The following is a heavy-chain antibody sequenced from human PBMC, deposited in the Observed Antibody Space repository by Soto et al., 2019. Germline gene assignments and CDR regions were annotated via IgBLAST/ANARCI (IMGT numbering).Heavy chain of an antibody. CDR2: ISASTRNT. CDR3: VRCYCSVGSCYACWHFDL. V-gene: IGHV1-18*01. J-gene: IGHJ2*01. Sequence: QVQLVQSGGEVKKPGASVKVSCQASGYTFSDYAISWVRQAPGQGLEWMGWISASTRNTDQAQNFQGRVIMTLDTSTNTGYMKLRSLRSDDTAVYYCVRCYCSVGSCYACWHFDLWGRGTLVTVSS. CDR1: GYTFSDYA. D-gene: IGHD2-15*01.